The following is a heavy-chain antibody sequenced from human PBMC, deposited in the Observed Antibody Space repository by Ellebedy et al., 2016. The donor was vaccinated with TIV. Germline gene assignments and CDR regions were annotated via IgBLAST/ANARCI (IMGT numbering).Heavy chain of an antibody. CDR2: ISSSSSTI. D-gene: IGHD2-15*01. J-gene: IGHJ6*02. Sequence: GGSLRLXXAASGFTFSSYSMNWVRQAPGKGLEWVSYISSSSSTIYYADSVKGRFTISRDNAKNSLYLQMNSLRDEDTAVYYCARGYCSGGSCYSFPFYYYYGMDVWGQGTTVTVSS. V-gene: IGHV3-48*02. CDR3: ARGYCSGGSCYSFPFYYYYGMDV. CDR1: GFTFSSYS.